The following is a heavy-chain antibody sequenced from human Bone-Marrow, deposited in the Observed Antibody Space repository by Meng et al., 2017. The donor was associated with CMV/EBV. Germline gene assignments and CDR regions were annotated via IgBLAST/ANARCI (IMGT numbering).Heavy chain of an antibody. V-gene: IGHV3-30*04. CDR3: ARVPEGSGWSYYYYGMDV. CDR1: GFSFSRYV. J-gene: IGHJ6*02. CDR2: ISYDGRNK. Sequence: GESLKISCAASGFSFSRYVIHWVRQAPGKGLEWLAVISYDGRNKYYGDSVKGRITISRDNAKNSLYLQMNSLRAEDTAVYYCARVPEGSGWSYYYYGMDVWRQGTTVTVSS. D-gene: IGHD6-19*01.